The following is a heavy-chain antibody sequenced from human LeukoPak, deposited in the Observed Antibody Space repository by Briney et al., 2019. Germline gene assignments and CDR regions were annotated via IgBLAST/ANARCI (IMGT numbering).Heavy chain of an antibody. CDR1: GGTFSSYA. V-gene: IGHV1-69*13. Sequence: ASVKVSCKASGGTFSSYAISWVRQAPGQGLEWMGGIIPIFGTANYAQKFQGRVTITADESTSTAYMELSSLRSEDTAVYYCARDGSSSRSHPYYYYMDVWGKGTTVTVSS. CDR2: IIPIFGTA. D-gene: IGHD6-13*01. J-gene: IGHJ6*03. CDR3: ARDGSSSRSHPYYYYMDV.